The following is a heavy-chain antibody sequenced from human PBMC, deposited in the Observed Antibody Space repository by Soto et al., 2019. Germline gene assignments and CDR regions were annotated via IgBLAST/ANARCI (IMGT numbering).Heavy chain of an antibody. CDR3: AREVPPDSSGYYYYYGMDV. CDR2: MNPNSGNT. CDR1: GYSFTSYD. Sequence: ASVKVSCKASGYSFTSYDINWVRQSTGQGLEWMGWMNPNSGNTGYAQKFQGRVTMTRNTSISTAYMELSSLRSEDTAVYYCAREVPPDSSGYYYYYGMDVWGQGTTVTVSS. D-gene: IGHD3-22*01. J-gene: IGHJ6*02. V-gene: IGHV1-8*01.